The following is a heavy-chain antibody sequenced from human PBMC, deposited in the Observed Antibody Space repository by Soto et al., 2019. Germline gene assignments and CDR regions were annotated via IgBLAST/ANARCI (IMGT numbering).Heavy chain of an antibody. CDR1: GGSISSGDYY. V-gene: IGHV4-30-4*01. Sequence: SETLSLTCTVSGGSISSGDYYWSWIRQPPGKGLEWIGYIYYSGSTYYNPSLKSRVTISVDTSKNQFSLKLSSVTAADTAVYYCAKARGYSYGPFDYWSQGTLVTVSS. D-gene: IGHD5-18*01. CDR3: AKARGYSYGPFDY. J-gene: IGHJ4*02. CDR2: IYYSGST.